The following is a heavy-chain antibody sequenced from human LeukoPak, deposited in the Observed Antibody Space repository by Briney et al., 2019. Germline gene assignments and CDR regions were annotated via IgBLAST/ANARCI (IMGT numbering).Heavy chain of an antibody. Sequence: GGSLRLSCAASGFTFSSYWMSWVRQAPGKGLEWVANIKQDGSEKYYVDSVKGRFTISRDNAKNSLYLQMNSLRAEDTAVYYCARVSTRGPTYSSGWYYFDYWGQGTLVTVSS. CDR3: ARVSTRGPTYSSGWYYFDY. J-gene: IGHJ4*02. V-gene: IGHV3-7*01. CDR1: GFTFSSYW. CDR2: IKQDGSEK. D-gene: IGHD6-19*01.